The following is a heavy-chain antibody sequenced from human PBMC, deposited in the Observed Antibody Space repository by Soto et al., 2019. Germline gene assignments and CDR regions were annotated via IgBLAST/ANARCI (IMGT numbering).Heavy chain of an antibody. CDR3: ARRIVMTGMDV. CDR1: GGSTSSSSYY. V-gene: IGHV4-39*01. CDR2: IYYSGST. D-gene: IGHD2-8*01. Sequence: QLQLQESGPGLVKPSETVSLTCTVSGGSTSSSSYYWGWIRQPPGKGLEWIGSIYYSGSTYYNPSLKSRVTISVETSKNQFSLKLTSVTAADTAVYYCARRIVMTGMDVWGQGTTVTVSS. J-gene: IGHJ6*02.